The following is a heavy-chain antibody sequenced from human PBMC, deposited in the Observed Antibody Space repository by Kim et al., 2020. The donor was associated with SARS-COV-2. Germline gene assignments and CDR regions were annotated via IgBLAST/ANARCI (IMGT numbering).Heavy chain of an antibody. D-gene: IGHD1-26*01. CDR3: ARKATSGSYFSL. V-gene: IGHV4-4*02. J-gene: IGHJ4*02. Sequence: NDKPARKSRINISVDKSKNQFALKLSSVTAADTAVYYCARKATSGSYFSLWGQGTLVTVSS.